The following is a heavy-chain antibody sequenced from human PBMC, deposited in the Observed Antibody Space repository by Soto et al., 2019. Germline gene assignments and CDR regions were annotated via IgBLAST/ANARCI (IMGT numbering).Heavy chain of an antibody. CDR3: ARVGILEWTYYFDY. D-gene: IGHD3-3*01. Sequence: SETLSLTCTVSGGSVSSGSYYWSWIRQPPGKGLEWIGYIYYSGSTNYNPSLKSRVTISVDTSKTQFSLKLSSVTAADTAVYYCARVGILEWTYYFDYWGQGTLVTVSS. V-gene: IGHV4-61*01. CDR1: GGSVSSGSYY. CDR2: IYYSGST. J-gene: IGHJ4*02.